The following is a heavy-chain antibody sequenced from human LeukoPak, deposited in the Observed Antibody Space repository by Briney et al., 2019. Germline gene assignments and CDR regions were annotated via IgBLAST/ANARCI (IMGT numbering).Heavy chain of an antibody. CDR3: ARDVGLDAFDI. Sequence: TGRSLRLSCAASGFTFSSYGMHWVRQAPGKGLEWVAVISYDGSNKYYADSVKGRFTISRDNSKNTLYLQMNSLRPEDTAVYYCARDVGLDAFDIWGQGTMVTVSS. CDR2: ISYDGSNK. CDR1: GFTFSSYG. J-gene: IGHJ3*02. D-gene: IGHD2-15*01. V-gene: IGHV3-30*03.